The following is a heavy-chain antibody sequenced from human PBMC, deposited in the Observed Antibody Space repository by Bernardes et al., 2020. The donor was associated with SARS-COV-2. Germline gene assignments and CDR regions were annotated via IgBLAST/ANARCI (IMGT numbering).Heavy chain of an antibody. CDR3: ARDYPDPAD. V-gene: IGHV3-66*01. Sequence: PGNVVKSVSVIYSGGNTYYADSVKARFTISRDNSKHTLYLQMNSRRAEDTAVYYCARDYPDPADWGQGTLVTVPS. D-gene: IGHD6-13*01. J-gene: IGHJ4*02. CDR2: IYSGGNT.